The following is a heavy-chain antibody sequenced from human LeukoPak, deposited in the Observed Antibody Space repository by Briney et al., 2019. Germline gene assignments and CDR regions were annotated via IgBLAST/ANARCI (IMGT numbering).Heavy chain of an antibody. J-gene: IGHJ4*02. CDR1: GFTVSSNY. D-gene: IGHD5-12*01. CDR2: IYSGGIT. V-gene: IGHV3-53*01. Sequence: GFLRLSCAASGFTVSSNYVSWVRQAPGKGLEWVSVIYSGGITYYADSVKGRFTISRDDSKNTLSLQMNSLRAEDTAMYYCATERGYSGFFDYWGQGTLVTVSS. CDR3: ATERGYSGFFDY.